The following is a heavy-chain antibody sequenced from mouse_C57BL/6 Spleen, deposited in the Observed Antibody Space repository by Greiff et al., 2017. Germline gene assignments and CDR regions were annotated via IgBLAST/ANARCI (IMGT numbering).Heavy chain of an antibody. CDR3: ARVEGASYFAG. J-gene: IGHJ3*01. CDR2: INPGRGGT. CDR1: GYAFTNYL. Sequence: QVNVKQSGAGLVRPGTSVKVSCKASGYAFTNYLIGWVKQRPGQGLEWIGVINPGRGGTKYNEKFLGKATLTADNTSRNAYMQLSGLTSDDSSVYFFARVEGASYFAGWGPGTLVTVSA. D-gene: IGHD2-12*01. V-gene: IGHV1-54*01.